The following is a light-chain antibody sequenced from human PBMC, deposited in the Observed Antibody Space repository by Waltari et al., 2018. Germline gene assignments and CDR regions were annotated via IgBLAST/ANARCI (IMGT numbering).Light chain of an antibody. J-gene: IGLJ1*01. CDR1: STNVGKQG. CDR2: RNN. CDR3: SSWDAGLDAYV. V-gene: IGLV10-54*01. Sequence: QAGLTQPPSVSEDLGQTATLTCTGSSTNVGKQGATWLQQRQGHPPKLLSYRNNKRTSGVTERITETRSGNTTALTIIGLRPEDEADYYCSSWDAGLDAYVFRTGTTVTVL.